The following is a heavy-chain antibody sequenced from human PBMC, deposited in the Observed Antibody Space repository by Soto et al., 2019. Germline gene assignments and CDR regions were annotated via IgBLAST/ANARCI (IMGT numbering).Heavy chain of an antibody. CDR3: ARDPGYCSSTSCYVPP. J-gene: IGHJ5*02. D-gene: IGHD2-2*01. Sequence: SVKVSCKASGYTFTSYGISWVRQAPGQGLEWMGWISAYNGNTNYAQKLQGRVTMTTDTSTSTAYMELRSLRSDDTAVYYCARDPGYCSSTSCYVPPWGQGTLVTVSS. CDR1: GYTFTSYG. CDR2: ISAYNGNT. V-gene: IGHV1-18*01.